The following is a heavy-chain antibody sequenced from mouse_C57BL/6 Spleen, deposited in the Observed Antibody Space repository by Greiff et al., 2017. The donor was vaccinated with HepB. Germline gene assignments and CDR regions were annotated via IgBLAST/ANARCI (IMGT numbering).Heavy chain of an antibody. CDR2: IDPETGGT. CDR3: KRSYGSSPSYFDV. CDR1: GYTFTDYE. Sequence: QVQLQQSGAELVRPGASVTLSCKASGYTFTDYEMHWVKQTPVHGLEWIGAIDPETGGTAYNQKFKGKAILTADKSSSTAYMELRSLTSEDSAVYYCKRSYGSSPSYFDVWGTGTTVTVSS. J-gene: IGHJ1*03. V-gene: IGHV1-15*01. D-gene: IGHD1-1*01.